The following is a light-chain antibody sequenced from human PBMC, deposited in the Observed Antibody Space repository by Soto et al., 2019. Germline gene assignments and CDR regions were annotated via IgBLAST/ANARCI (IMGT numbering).Light chain of an antibody. CDR2: ATS. Sequence: EIVLTQSPGTLSLSPGERATLSCRASQSVISTYFAWYQHKPGQAPRLLIYATSTRATGVPDRFSGSGSGTDFTLTISRLEPEDLALYYCQQYGSSPETFGQGTKLEI. CDR1: QSVISTY. CDR3: QQYGSSPET. V-gene: IGKV3-20*01. J-gene: IGKJ2*01.